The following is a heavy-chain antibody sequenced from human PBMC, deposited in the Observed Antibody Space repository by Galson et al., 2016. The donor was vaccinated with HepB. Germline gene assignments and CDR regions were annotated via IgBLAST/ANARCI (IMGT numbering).Heavy chain of an antibody. Sequence: SLRLSCAASEFSFDNYAMSWVRQAPGKGLEWVSGISGSGAKTLYAGSVRDRFTISRDNSENTLYLQMNSLRADDTAVYYCAKDPDNSGGVDFDYWGRGPRVIVSS. D-gene: IGHD5-12*01. CDR1: EFSFDNYA. CDR2: ISGSGAKT. J-gene: IGHJ4*02. CDR3: AKDPDNSGGVDFDY. V-gene: IGHV3-23*01.